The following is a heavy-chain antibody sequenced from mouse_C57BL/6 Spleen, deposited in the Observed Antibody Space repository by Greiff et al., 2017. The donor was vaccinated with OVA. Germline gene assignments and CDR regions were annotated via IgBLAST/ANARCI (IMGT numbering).Heavy chain of an antibody. CDR2: IYPGNSDT. J-gene: IGHJ3*01. D-gene: IGHD2-1*01. CDR3: TRGGIDGNFAWFAY. CDR1: GYTFTSYW. Sequence: VQLKQSGTVLARPGASVKMSCKTSGYTFTSYWMHWVKQRPGQGLEWIGSIYPGNSDTSYNQKFKGKAKLTAVTSASTAYMELSSLTNEDSAVYYCTRGGIDGNFAWFAYWGQGTLVTVSA. V-gene: IGHV1-5*01.